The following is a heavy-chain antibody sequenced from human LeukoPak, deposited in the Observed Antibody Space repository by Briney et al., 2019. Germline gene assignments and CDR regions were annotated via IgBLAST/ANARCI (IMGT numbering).Heavy chain of an antibody. J-gene: IGHJ4*02. D-gene: IGHD3-10*01. CDR3: ASMKGSGTYSSFDF. Sequence: GGSLRLSCAASGFTFSNYWMSWVRQAPGKGLEWVANIKQDGSEKYYIDSVKGRFTVSRDNAKNSLYLQMNSLRVEEAAVYYCASMKGSGTYSSFDFWGQGTLVTVSS. V-gene: IGHV3-7*01. CDR2: IKQDGSEK. CDR1: GFTFSNYW.